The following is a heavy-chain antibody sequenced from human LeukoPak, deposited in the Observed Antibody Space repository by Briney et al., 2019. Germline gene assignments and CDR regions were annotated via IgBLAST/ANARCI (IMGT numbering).Heavy chain of an antibody. CDR2: ITGSGGSS. CDR3: AKDSYYGSGSYGYYFDY. J-gene: IGHJ4*02. D-gene: IGHD3-10*01. Sequence: GGSLRLSCAASGFTFTSYAMSWVRQAPGKGLEWVSAITGSGGSSYYADSVKGRFTISRDNAKNSLYLQMNSLRAEDTALYYCAKDSYYGSGSYGYYFDYWGQGTLVTVSS. V-gene: IGHV3-23*01. CDR1: GFTFTSYA.